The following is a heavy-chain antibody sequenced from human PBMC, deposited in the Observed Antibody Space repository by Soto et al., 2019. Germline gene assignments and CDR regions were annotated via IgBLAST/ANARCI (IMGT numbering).Heavy chain of an antibody. CDR3: ASGPTVWYGYDY. J-gene: IGHJ4*02. Sequence: EVQLVESGGGLVQPGGSLTLSCAASGFTFSSSWMHWVRQAPGKGLVWVSRINSDESRTNYADSVKGRFTISRDNAKNTPHLQINSLSAEDTALYYCASGPTVWYGYDYWGQRTLVTVSS. D-gene: IGHD6-13*01. CDR2: INSDESRT. CDR1: GFTFSSSW. V-gene: IGHV3-74*01.